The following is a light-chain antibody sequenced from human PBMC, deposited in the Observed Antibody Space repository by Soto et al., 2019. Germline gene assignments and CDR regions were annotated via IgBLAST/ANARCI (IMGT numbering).Light chain of an antibody. CDR3: ASXDDSLNGYV. J-gene: IGLJ1*01. CDR2: NTN. Sequence: QSVLTQPPSASETPGQRVTISCSGSSSNIGSNTVNWYQQFPGTAPKLLIYNTNQRPSGVPDRFSGSKSGTSASLAISGLXXXXXXXXXXASXDDSLNGYVFGTGTKVTVL. CDR1: SSNIGSNT. V-gene: IGLV1-44*01.